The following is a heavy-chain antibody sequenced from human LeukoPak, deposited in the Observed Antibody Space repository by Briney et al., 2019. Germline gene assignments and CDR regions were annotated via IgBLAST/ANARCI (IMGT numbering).Heavy chain of an antibody. D-gene: IGHD3-16*02. J-gene: IGHJ5*02. Sequence: GASVKVSCKASGYTFTGYYMHWARQAPGQGLEWMGWINPNSGDTNSAQKFQDRVTVTRDTSISTAYMELSRLRSDDTAVYYCAPYDYVWGSFRPWGQGTLVTVSS. V-gene: IGHV1-2*02. CDR2: INPNSGDT. CDR3: APYDYVWGSFRP. CDR1: GYTFTGYY.